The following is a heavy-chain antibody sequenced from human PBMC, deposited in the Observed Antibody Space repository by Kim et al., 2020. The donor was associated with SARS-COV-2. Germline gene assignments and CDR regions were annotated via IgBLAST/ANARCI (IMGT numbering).Heavy chain of an antibody. V-gene: IGHV3-48*03. CDR3: AREARIVVVPAAMHHYYYGMDV. CDR1: GFTFSSYE. J-gene: IGHJ6*02. Sequence: GGSLRLSCAASGFTFSSYEMNWVRQAPGKGLEWVSYISSSGSTIYYADSVKGRFTISRDNAKNSLYLQMNSLRAEDTAVYYCAREARIVVVPAAMHHYYYGMDVWGQGTTVTVSS. CDR2: ISSSGSTI. D-gene: IGHD2-2*01.